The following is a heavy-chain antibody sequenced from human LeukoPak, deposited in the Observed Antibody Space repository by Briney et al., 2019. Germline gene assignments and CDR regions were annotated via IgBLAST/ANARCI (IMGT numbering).Heavy chain of an antibody. Sequence: SETLSLTCTVSGGSISSHYWSWIRQPPGKGLEWIGYIYYSGSTNYNPSLKSRVTISVDTSKNQFSLKLSSVTAADTAVYYCARDNSNHDASHIWGQGTMVTVSS. D-gene: IGHD4-11*01. CDR3: ARDNSNHDASHI. J-gene: IGHJ3*02. CDR2: IYYSGST. CDR1: GGSISSHY. V-gene: IGHV4-59*11.